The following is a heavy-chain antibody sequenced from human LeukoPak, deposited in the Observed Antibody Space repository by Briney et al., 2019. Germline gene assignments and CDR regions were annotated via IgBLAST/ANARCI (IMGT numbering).Heavy chain of an antibody. D-gene: IGHD2-2*01. CDR2: ISGSGGST. V-gene: IGHV3-23*01. Sequence: GGSLRLSCTASGFTFGDYAMSWVRQAPGKGLEWVSAISGSGGSTYYADSVKGRFTISRDNSKNTLYLQMNSLRAEDTAVYYCAKGYHRIPAAILPFDYWGQGTLVTVSS. CDR1: GFTFGDYA. CDR3: AKGYHRIPAAILPFDY. J-gene: IGHJ4*02.